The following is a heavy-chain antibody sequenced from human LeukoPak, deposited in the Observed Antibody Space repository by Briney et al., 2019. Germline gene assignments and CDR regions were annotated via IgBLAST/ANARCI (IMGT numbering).Heavy chain of an antibody. CDR1: GGSITSVLHY. CDR3: ATRQLHMTADSQVDY. V-gene: IGHV4-61*02. J-gene: IGHJ4*02. CDR2: FYGSGST. Sequence: SETLSLTCTVSGGSITSVLHYWSWIRQPAGKGLEWIGRFYGSGSTTYNPSLESRVIISVDTAKNQFFLNLRSVTAADTAVYYCATRQLHMTADSQVDYWGQGTLVTVSS. D-gene: IGHD5-24*01.